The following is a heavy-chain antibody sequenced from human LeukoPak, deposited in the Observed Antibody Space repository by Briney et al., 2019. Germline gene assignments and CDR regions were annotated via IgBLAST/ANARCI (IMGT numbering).Heavy chain of an antibody. D-gene: IGHD5-18*01. J-gene: IGHJ6*03. CDR3: ARDGYSYGSGYYYYYMDV. V-gene: IGHV3-48*03. Sequence: GGSLRLSCAASGFTFSSYEMNWVRQAPGKGLEWVSYISSSGSTIYYADSVKGRFTISRDNAKNSLYLQMNSLRAEDTAVYYCARDGYSYGSGYYYYYMDVWGKGTTVTISS. CDR2: ISSSGSTI. CDR1: GFTFSSYE.